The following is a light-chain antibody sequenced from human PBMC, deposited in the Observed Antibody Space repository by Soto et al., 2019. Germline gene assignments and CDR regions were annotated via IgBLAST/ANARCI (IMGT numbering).Light chain of an antibody. J-gene: IGKJ1*01. CDR1: QTISSW. Sequence: DIQMTQSPSTLSGSVGDRVTITCRASQTISSWLAWYQQKPGKAPKLLIYKASTLKSGVPSRFSGSGSGTEFTLTIGGLQPDDFATYYCQHYNAFPWPFGQGTKVDIK. V-gene: IGKV1-5*03. CDR2: KAS. CDR3: QHYNAFPWP.